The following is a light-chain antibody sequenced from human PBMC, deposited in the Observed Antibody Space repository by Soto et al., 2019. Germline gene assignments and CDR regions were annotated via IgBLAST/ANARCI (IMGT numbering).Light chain of an antibody. V-gene: IGLV2-11*01. CDR1: SSDVGGYNY. CDR2: DVS. CDR3: CSYAGSYTWV. J-gene: IGLJ3*02. Sequence: QSALTQPRSVSGSPGQSGTISCTGTSSDVGGYNYVSWYQQHPGKAPKLMIYDVSKRPSGVPDRFSGSKSGNTASLTISGLHAEDEADYYCCSYAGSYTWVFGGGTKLTVL.